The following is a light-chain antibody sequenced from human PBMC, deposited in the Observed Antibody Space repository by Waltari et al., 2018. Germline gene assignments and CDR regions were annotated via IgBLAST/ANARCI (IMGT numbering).Light chain of an antibody. CDR3: QKGNSFPLI. J-gene: IGKJ4*01. CDR2: DGS. CDR1: QGLSKW. V-gene: IGKV1-12*01. Sequence: DIQMTQSPSFVSASVGDRVTITFRASQGLSKWLAWYQPKPGKAPRLLIYDGSSLHSGVPSRFGGSGSGTDFTLAISNLQPGDSGIYYCQKGNSFPLIFGGGTKVEIK.